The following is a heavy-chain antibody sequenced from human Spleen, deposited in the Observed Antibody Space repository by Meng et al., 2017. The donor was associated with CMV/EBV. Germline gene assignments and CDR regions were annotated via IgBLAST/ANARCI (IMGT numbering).Heavy chain of an antibody. CDR1: GGTFSSYA. CDR2: IIPIFGTA. Sequence: SVKVSCKASGGTFSSYAISWVRQAPGQGLEWMGGIIPIFGTANYAQKFQGRVTITTDESTSTAYMELSSLRSDDTAVYYCATIAYCGGDCYQVHPLYDHWGQGTLVTVSS. CDR3: ATIAYCGGDCYQVHPLYDH. J-gene: IGHJ5*02. V-gene: IGHV1-69*05. D-gene: IGHD2-21*01.